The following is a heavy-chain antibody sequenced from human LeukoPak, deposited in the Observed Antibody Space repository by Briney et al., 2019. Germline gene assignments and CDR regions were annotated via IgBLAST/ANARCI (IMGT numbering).Heavy chain of an antibody. D-gene: IGHD3-10*01. CDR2: IYPGDSDT. Sequence: GESLKISCKGSGYSFTSYWIGWVRQMPGKGLEWMGIIYPGDSDTRYSPSFQDQVTISADKSISTAYLQWSSLKASDTAMYYCARTMVRGVIISWYFDYWGQGTLVTVSS. CDR3: ARTMVRGVIISWYFDY. J-gene: IGHJ4*02. CDR1: GYSFTSYW. V-gene: IGHV5-51*01.